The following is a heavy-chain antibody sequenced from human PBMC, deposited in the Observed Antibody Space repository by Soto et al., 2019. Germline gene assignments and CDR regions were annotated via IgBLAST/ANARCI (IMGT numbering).Heavy chain of an antibody. J-gene: IGHJ4*02. Sequence: SETLSLTCTVFGGSISSYYWSWIRQPPGKGLEWIGYIYYSGSTNYNPSLKSRVTISVDTSKNQFSLKLSSVTAADTAVYYCARTLYSYGPRFDYWGQGTLVTVPQ. CDR3: ARTLYSYGPRFDY. CDR2: IYYSGST. V-gene: IGHV4-59*01. D-gene: IGHD5-18*01. CDR1: GGSISSYY.